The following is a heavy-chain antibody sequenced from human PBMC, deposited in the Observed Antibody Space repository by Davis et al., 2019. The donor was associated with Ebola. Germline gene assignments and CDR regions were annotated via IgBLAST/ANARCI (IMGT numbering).Heavy chain of an antibody. Sequence: SVKVSCKASGGTFSSYAISWVRQAPGQGLEWMEGIIPIFGTANYAQKFQGRVTITADESTSTAYMELSSLRSEDTAVYYCARDPNIVVVVAATPSYGMDVWGQGTTVTVSS. D-gene: IGHD2-15*01. CDR1: GGTFSSYA. V-gene: IGHV1-69*13. J-gene: IGHJ6*02. CDR2: IIPIFGTA. CDR3: ARDPNIVVVVAATPSYGMDV.